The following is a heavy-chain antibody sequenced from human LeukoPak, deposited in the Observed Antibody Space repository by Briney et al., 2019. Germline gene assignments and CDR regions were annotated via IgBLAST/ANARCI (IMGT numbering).Heavy chain of an antibody. CDR1: GFTFSSYA. J-gene: IGHJ3*02. CDR2: ISYDGSNK. V-gene: IGHV3-30-3*01. D-gene: IGHD3-16*02. Sequence: PGRSLRLSCAASGFTFSSYAMHWVRQAPGRGLEWVAVISYDGSNKYYADSVKGRFTISRDNSKNTLYLQMNSLRAEDTAVYYCARDESRYAFDIWGQGTMVTVSS. CDR3: ARDESRYAFDI.